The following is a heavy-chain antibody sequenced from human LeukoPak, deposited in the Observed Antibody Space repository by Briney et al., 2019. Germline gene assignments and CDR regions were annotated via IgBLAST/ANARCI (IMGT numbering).Heavy chain of an antibody. V-gene: IGHV3-30*02. CDR1: GFTFSSYG. Sequence: GGSLRLSCAASGFTFSSYGMHWVRQAPGKGLEWVAFIRYDGSNKYYADSVKGRFTISRDNSKNTLYLQMNSLRAEDTAVYYCAKADLFHSNHDYWGQGTLVTVSS. CDR2: IRYDGSNK. CDR3: AKADLFHSNHDY. J-gene: IGHJ4*02. D-gene: IGHD4-11*01.